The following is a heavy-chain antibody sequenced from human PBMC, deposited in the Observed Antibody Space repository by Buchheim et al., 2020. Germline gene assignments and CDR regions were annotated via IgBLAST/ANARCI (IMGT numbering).Heavy chain of an antibody. D-gene: IGHD3-9*01. V-gene: IGHV3-23*01. CDR1: GFTFSSYA. J-gene: IGHJ4*02. CDR3: AKGRVPSSYYDILTASTYFDY. Sequence: EVQLLESGGGLVQPGGSLRLSCAASGFTFSSYAMSWVRQAPGKGLEWVSAISGSGGSTYYADSVKGRFTISRDNSKNTLYLQMNSLRAEDTAVYYCAKGRVPSSYYDILTASTYFDYWGQGTL. CDR2: ISGSGGST.